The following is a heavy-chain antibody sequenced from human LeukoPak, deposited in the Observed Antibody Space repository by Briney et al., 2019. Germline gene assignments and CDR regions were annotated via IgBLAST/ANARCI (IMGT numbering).Heavy chain of an antibody. CDR1: GYTFTSYY. J-gene: IGHJ3*02. CDR2: INPNTDGA. D-gene: IGHD1-1*01. V-gene: IGHV1-2*02. Sequence: ASVKVSCKASGYTFTSYYIHWVRQAPGQGLEWMGWINPNTDGAIYAQKFQGRVTMTRDTSISTAYMELSRLRSDDTAVYYCARVASTTRRHDAFDIWGQGTMVTVSS. CDR3: ARVASTTRRHDAFDI.